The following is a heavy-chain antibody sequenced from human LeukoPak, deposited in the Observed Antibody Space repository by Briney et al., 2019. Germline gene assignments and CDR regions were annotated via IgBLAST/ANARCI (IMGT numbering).Heavy chain of an antibody. CDR2: ISGNGGTT. D-gene: IGHD2-2*02. J-gene: IGHJ4*02. V-gene: IGHV3-23*01. CDR1: GFSFGSYG. Sequence: GGSLRLSCAASGFSFGSYGLSWVRQAPGKGPQWDSYISGNGGTTHYADSVEGRFTISRDNFKSTLYLQMNSLRAEDTAVYYCAKGPYCSSTSCYTIGSFDYWGQGTLVTVSS. CDR3: AKGPYCSSTSCYTIGSFDY.